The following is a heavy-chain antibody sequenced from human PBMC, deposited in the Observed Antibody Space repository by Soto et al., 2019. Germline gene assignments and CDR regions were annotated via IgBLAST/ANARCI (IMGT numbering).Heavy chain of an antibody. CDR1: GYTFTSYG. D-gene: IGHD3-22*01. CDR2: ISAYNGNT. CDR3: ARDRSVVGIRQWRSSGYWPDAFDI. Sequence: ASVKVSCKASGYTFTSYGISWVRQAPGQGLEWMGWISAYNGNTNYAQKLQGRVTMTTDTSTSTAYMELRSLRSDDTAVYYCARDRSVVGIRQWRSSGYWPDAFDIWGQGTMVTVSS. V-gene: IGHV1-18*04. J-gene: IGHJ3*02.